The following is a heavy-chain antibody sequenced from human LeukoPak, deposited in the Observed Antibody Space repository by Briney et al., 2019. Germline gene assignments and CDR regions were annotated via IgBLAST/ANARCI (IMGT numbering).Heavy chain of an antibody. CDR1: TFTVASNC. CDR2: IYQGGST. J-gene: IGHJ4*02. Sequence: GGSLRLSCAVSTFTVASNCMSWVRQTPGKGLVWVSDIYQGGSTYYSDSAKGRFTISRDISKNTLHLQMNNLRVNDTAVYYCARVRDVYNHVFENCGQGTLVTVS. CDR3: ARVRDVYNHVFEN. V-gene: IGHV3-53*01. D-gene: IGHD5-24*01.